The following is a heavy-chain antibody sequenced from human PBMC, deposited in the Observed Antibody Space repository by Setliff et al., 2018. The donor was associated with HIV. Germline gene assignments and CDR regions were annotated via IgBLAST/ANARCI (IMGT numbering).Heavy chain of an antibody. CDR1: GFTFSSYW. V-gene: IGHV3-21*04. Sequence: GSLRLSCAASGFTFSSYWMSWVRQAPGKGLEWVSYISNSSHDIAYLDSVKGRFTISRDNAKNSLYLQMSNLRVDDTAVYYCARWSGRTGGVWGQGTLVTVSS. D-gene: IGHD3-10*01. CDR3: ARWSGRTGGV. J-gene: IGHJ4*02. CDR2: ISNSSHDI.